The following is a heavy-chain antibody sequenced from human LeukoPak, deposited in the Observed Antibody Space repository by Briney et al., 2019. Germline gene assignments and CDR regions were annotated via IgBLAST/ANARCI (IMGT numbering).Heavy chain of an antibody. CDR2: ISSSGSTI. Sequence: KTGGSLRLSCAASGFTFSDYYMSWIRQAPGKGLEWVSYISSSGSTIYYADSVKGRFTISRDNAKNSLYLQMNSLRAEDTAVYYCAKRSSVNNYDSSGPTIYYYYGMDVWGQGTTVTVSS. CDR3: AKRSSVNNYDSSGPTIYYYYGMDV. V-gene: IGHV3-11*01. J-gene: IGHJ6*02. D-gene: IGHD3-22*01. CDR1: GFTFSDYY.